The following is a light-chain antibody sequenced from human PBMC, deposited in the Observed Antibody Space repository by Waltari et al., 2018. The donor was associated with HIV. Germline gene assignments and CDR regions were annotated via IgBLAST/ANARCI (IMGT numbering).Light chain of an antibody. V-gene: IGLV3-1*01. J-gene: IGLJ3*02. CDR2: QDS. CDR1: ELAHKY. CDR3: QAWDSGTVV. Sequence: SFELTQPPSVSVSSGQTANIACSGNELAHKYVSWYQQRSGQSPLLFMFQDSKRPSGIPERFSGSNSGNTATLTITEAQPLDEGQYSCQAWDSGTVVFGGGTNLSVL.